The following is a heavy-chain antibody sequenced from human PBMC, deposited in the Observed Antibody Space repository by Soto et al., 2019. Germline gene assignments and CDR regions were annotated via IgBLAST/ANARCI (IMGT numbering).Heavy chain of an antibody. CDR3: ARGPRRSNAFDI. Sequence: GGSLRLSCAASGFTFSSYDMHWVRQATGKGLEWVSAIGTAGDTYYPGSVKGRFTISRENAKNSLYLQMNSLRAGDTAVYYCARGPRRSNAFDIWGQGTMVTVSS. CDR1: GFTFSSYD. J-gene: IGHJ3*02. V-gene: IGHV3-13*01. CDR2: IGTAGDT.